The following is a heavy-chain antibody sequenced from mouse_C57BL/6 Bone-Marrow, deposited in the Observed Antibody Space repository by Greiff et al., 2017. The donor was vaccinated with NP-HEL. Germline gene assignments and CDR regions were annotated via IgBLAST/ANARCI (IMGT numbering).Heavy chain of an antibody. CDR3: ARDVAHYYGSSYYAMDY. V-gene: IGHV5-16*01. D-gene: IGHD1-1*01. CDR2: INYDGSST. J-gene: IGHJ4*01. CDR1: GFTFSDYY. Sequence: EVKLVESEGGLVQPGSSMKLSCTASGFTFSDYYMAWVRQVPEKGLEWVANINYDGSSTYYLDSLKSRFIISRDNAKNILYLQMSSLKSEDTATYYCARDVAHYYGSSYYAMDYWGQGTSVTVSS.